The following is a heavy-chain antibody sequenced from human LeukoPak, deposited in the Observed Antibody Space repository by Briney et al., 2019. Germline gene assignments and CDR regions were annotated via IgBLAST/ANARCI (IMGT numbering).Heavy chain of an antibody. J-gene: IGHJ6*03. CDR1: GFTFDDYA. Sequence: GGSLRLSCAASGFTFDDYAMHWVRQAPGKGLEWVSLITGGADSTYYADSVKGRFTISRDNSKNSLYLQMNSLRTKDTALYYCAKAHGSGNYYFYYMDIWGKGTTVTVSS. CDR2: ITGGADST. V-gene: IGHV3-43*02. D-gene: IGHD3-10*01. CDR3: AKAHGSGNYYFYYMDI.